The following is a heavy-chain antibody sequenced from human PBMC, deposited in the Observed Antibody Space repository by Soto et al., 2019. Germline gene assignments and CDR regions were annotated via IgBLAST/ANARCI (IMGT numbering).Heavy chain of an antibody. D-gene: IGHD2-15*01. Sequence: SQTLSLTCAISGDTVSSNSAVWNWIRQPPSRGLEWLGRTYYRSEWHNDYAVSVKSRITINPDTSRNQFSLQLNSVTPEDTAMYYCARGRQVASSPGYYYDYWGPGTLVTVSS. CDR2: TYYRSEWHN. V-gene: IGHV6-1*01. CDR3: ARGRQVASSPGYYYDY. J-gene: IGHJ4*02. CDR1: GDTVSSNSAV.